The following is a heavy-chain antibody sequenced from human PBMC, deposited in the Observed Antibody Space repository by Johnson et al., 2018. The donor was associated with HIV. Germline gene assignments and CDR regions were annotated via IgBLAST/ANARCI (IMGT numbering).Heavy chain of an antibody. Sequence: QVQLVESGGGLVKPGGSLRLSCAASGFSFSDYYMSWIRQAPGKVLEWVAVMSYDGSSKYYADSVKGRFTISRDTSKNTLYLQLNSLRAEDTAVYYCARVTHIQLWANDACDIWGQGTMVTVSS. D-gene: IGHD5-18*01. V-gene: IGHV3-30*03. CDR3: ARVTHIQLWANDACDI. CDR2: MSYDGSSK. J-gene: IGHJ3*02. CDR1: GFSFSDYY.